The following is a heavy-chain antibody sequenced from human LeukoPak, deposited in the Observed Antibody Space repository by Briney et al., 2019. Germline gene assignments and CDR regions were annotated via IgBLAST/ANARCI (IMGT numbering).Heavy chain of an antibody. D-gene: IGHD4-11*01. CDR1: GGSISSSSYY. Sequence: SETLSLTCTVSGGSISSSSYYWGWIRQPPGKGLEWIGSIYYSGSTYYNPSLKSRVTISVDTSKNQFSLKLSSVTAADTAVYYCARASHRSHDTVYGMDVWGQGTTVTVSS. CDR3: ARASHRSHDTVYGMDV. CDR2: IYYSGST. V-gene: IGHV4-39*07. J-gene: IGHJ6*02.